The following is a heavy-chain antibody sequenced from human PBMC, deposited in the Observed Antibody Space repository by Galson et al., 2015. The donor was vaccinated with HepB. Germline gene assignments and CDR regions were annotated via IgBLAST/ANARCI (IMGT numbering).Heavy chain of an antibody. Sequence: SLRLSCAASGFTFSSYWMSWVRQAPGKGLEWVANIKQDGSEKYYVDSVKGRFTISRDNAKNSLYLQMNSLRAEDTAVYYCARDLFWFGELSLGAFDIWGQGTMVTVSS. CDR1: GFTFSSYW. V-gene: IGHV3-7*03. D-gene: IGHD3-10*01. CDR2: IKQDGSEK. CDR3: ARDLFWFGELSLGAFDI. J-gene: IGHJ3*02.